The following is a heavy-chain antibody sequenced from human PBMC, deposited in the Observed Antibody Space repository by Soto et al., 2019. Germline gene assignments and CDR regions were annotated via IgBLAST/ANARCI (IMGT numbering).Heavy chain of an antibody. J-gene: IGHJ4*02. CDR3: VLFVEAAALCDS. Sequence: SETLSLTCAVYGGSFSGYYWNWIRQPPGMGLEWIGDISHTGNNKYNPSLKSRLTISLDTSKNQFSLKLTSVTAADTAMYYCVLFVEAAALCDSWGQGTLVTDSS. CDR1: GGSFSGYY. D-gene: IGHD2-15*01. CDR2: ISHTGNN. V-gene: IGHV4-34*01.